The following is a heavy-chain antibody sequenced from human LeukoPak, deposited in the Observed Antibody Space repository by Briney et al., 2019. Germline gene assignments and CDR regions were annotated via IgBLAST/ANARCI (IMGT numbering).Heavy chain of an antibody. D-gene: IGHD2-2*01. V-gene: IGHV4-39*01. CDR3: ARRRLLGYCSSTSCYHFGLDY. Sequence: SQTLSLTCTVSGGSISSSSYYWGWIRQPPGKGLEWIGSIYYSGSTYYHPSLKSRVTISIDTSKNQFSLKLSFVTAADTAVYYCARRRLLGYCSSTSCYHFGLDYWGQGTLVTVSS. CDR1: GGSISSSSYY. J-gene: IGHJ4*02. CDR2: IYYSGST.